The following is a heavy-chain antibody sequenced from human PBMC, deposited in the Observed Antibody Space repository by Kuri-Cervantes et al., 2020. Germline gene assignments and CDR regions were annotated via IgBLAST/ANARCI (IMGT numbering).Heavy chain of an antibody. V-gene: IGHV4-31*01. CDR2: IYYSGSA. CDR1: GGSISSGGYY. J-gene: IGHJ3*02. CDR3: ARVGYCSSTSCPRGGAFDI. D-gene: IGHD2-2*03. Sequence: SETLSLTCTVSGGSISSGGYYWSWIRQSSGKGLEWIGYIYYSGSAYYNPSLRGLVTISVDTSKTQFSLRLSSGTAADTAVYYCARVGYCSSTSCPRGGAFDIWGQGTMVTVSS.